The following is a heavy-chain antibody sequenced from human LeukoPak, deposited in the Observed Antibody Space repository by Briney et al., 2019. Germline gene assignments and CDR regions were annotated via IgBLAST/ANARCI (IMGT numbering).Heavy chain of an antibody. V-gene: IGHV3-23*01. J-gene: IGHJ4*02. CDR3: AKADIVVVPAATPYYFDY. CDR2: ISGSGGST. D-gene: IGHD2-2*01. Sequence: GGSLRLSCAASGFTFSSYAMSWVRQAPGKGLEWVSAISGSGGSTYYADSVKGRFTISRDNSKNTLYLQMNSLRAEDTAVYYCAKADIVVVPAATPYYFDYWGQGTLVTVSS. CDR1: GFTFSSYA.